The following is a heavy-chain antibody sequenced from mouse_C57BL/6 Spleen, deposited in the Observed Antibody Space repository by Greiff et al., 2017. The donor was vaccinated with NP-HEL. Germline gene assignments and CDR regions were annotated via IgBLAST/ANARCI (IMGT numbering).Heavy chain of an antibody. D-gene: IGHD2-4*01. J-gene: IGHJ2*01. CDR2: ISYDGSN. Sequence: EVQRVESGPGLVKPSQSLSLTCSVTGYSITSGYYWNWIRQFPGNKLEWMGYISYDGSNNYNPSLKNRISITRDTSKNQFFLKLNSVTTEDTATYYCARGDYEDFDYWGQGTTLTVSS. V-gene: IGHV3-6*01. CDR1: GYSITSGYY. CDR3: ARGDYEDFDY.